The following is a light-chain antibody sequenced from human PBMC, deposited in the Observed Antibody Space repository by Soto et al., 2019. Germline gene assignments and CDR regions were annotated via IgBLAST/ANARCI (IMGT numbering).Light chain of an antibody. CDR1: RSNIGNNY. CDR3: GAWDGSMELYL. V-gene: IGLV1-51*01. Sequence: QSVLTQPPSLSAAPGQTVTISCSGSRSNIGNNYVSWYQQFPGAAPTLLIYDSNTRPSGIPERFSASKSGTSATLGITGLRTGEEADYYCGAWDGSMELYLFGTGTKLTVL. CDR2: DSN. J-gene: IGLJ1*01.